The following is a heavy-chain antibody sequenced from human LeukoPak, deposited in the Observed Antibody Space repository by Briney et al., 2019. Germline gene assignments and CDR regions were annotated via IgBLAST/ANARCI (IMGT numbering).Heavy chain of an antibody. CDR1: GFTFSSYA. J-gene: IGHJ4*02. CDR3: AKSAFQGVINRSLFDY. D-gene: IGHD3-16*02. Sequence: GGSLRLSCAASGFTFSSYAMSWVRQAPGKGLEWVSAISGSCGSTYYADSVKGRFTISRDNSKNTLYLQMNSRRAEDTAAHYCAKSAFQGVINRSLFDYWGQGTLVTVSS. V-gene: IGHV3-23*01. CDR2: ISGSCGST.